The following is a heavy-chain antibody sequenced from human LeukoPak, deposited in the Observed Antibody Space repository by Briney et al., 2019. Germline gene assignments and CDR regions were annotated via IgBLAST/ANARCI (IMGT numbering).Heavy chain of an antibody. CDR1: GYTFTSYG. V-gene: IGHV1-18*01. Sequence: GASVKVSCKASGYTFTSYGISWVRQAPGQGLEWMGWISAYNGNTNYAQKLQGRVTMTTDTSTSTAYMELRSLRSDDTAVYYCARVGSGWYGGDYYYYGMDVWGQGTTVTVSS. J-gene: IGHJ6*02. D-gene: IGHD6-19*01. CDR2: ISAYNGNT. CDR3: ARVGSGWYGGDYYYYGMDV.